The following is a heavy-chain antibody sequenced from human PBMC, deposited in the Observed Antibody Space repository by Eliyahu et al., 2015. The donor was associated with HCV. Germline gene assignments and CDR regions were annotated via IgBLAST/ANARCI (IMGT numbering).Heavy chain of an antibody. CDR2: ISSSSSYI. J-gene: IGHJ6*02. CDR1: GFTFSXYX. V-gene: IGHV3-21*01. D-gene: IGHD1-26*01. Sequence: EVQLVESGGGLVKPGGSLXLSCAAXGFTFSXYXMNWVRQAPGKGLEWVSSISSSSSYIYYADSVKGRFTISRDNAKNSLYLQMNSLRAEDTAVYYCARVKWELSYYYYGMDVWGQGTTVTVSS. CDR3: ARVKWELSYYYYGMDV.